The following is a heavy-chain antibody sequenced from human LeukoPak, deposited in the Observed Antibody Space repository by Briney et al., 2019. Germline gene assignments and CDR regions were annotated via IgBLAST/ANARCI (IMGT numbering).Heavy chain of an antibody. Sequence: SQTLSLTCTVSGGSISSGSYYWSWIRQPAGKGLEWIGRIYTSGSTNYNPSLKSRVTISVDTPKNQFSLKLSSVTAADTAVYYCARDFPYSSGGSWLRAEGWFDPWGQGTLVTVSS. D-gene: IGHD2-15*01. J-gene: IGHJ5*02. CDR2: IYTSGST. CDR1: GGSISSGSYY. CDR3: ARDFPYSSGGSWLRAEGWFDP. V-gene: IGHV4-61*02.